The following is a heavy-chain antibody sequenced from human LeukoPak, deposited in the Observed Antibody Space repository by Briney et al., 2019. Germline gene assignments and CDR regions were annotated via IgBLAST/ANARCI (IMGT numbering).Heavy chain of an antibody. V-gene: IGHV1-69*13. D-gene: IGHD2-15*01. J-gene: IGHJ6*03. CDR1: VGTFSSYA. Sequence: ASVKVSCKASVGTFSSYAISWVRQAPGQGLEWMGGIIPIFGTANYAQKFQGRVTITADESTSTAYMELSSLRSEDTAVYYCARDLGYCSGGSCYGPNYYYYMDVWGKGTTVTISS. CDR3: ARDLGYCSGGSCYGPNYYYYMDV. CDR2: IIPIFGTA.